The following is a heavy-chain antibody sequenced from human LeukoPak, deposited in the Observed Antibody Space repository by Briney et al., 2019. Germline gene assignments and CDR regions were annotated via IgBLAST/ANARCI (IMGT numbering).Heavy chain of an antibody. CDR1: GFTFSSYW. J-gene: IGHJ4*02. D-gene: IGHD7-27*01. CDR3: ARSFIWGSYDYFDY. Sequence: GGSLRLSCAASGFTFSSYWMSWVRQAPGKGLEWVANIKQDGSEKYYVDSVKGRFTISRDNAKNSLYLQMNSLRAEDTAVYYCARSFIWGSYDYFDYWGQGTPVTVSS. V-gene: IGHV3-7*01. CDR2: IKQDGSEK.